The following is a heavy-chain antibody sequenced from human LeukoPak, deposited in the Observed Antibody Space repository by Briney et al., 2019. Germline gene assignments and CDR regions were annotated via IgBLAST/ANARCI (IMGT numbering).Heavy chain of an antibody. CDR2: INQDGSEK. V-gene: IGHV3-7*01. J-gene: IGHJ4*02. CDR1: GFTFKSYW. Sequence: PGRSLRLSCAASGFTFKSYWMSWVRQAPGKGLEWVANINQDGSEKYYVDFVKGRFTISRDNAKNSLYLQMNSLRGEDTAAYYCARDEGGSYYYYWGQGTLVTVSS. D-gene: IGHD1-26*01. CDR3: ARDEGGSYYYY.